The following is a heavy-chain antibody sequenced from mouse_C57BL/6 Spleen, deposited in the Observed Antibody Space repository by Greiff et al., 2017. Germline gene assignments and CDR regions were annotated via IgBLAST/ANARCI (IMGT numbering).Heavy chain of an antibody. Sequence: QVQLQQSGAELTKPGASVTLSCQATGYTFTGYWVVWVKKRPGHGLEWIGELLTGSGSTNYNEKFKGKATFTADTSSNTAYMVIRSLTTGYSAIYFLASNTTLGGEWYFDVWGTAATVTAS. D-gene: IGHD1-1*01. CDR3: ASNTTLGGEWYFDV. V-gene: IGHV1-9*01. CDR2: LLTGSGST. J-gene: IGHJ1*03. CDR1: GYTFTGYW.